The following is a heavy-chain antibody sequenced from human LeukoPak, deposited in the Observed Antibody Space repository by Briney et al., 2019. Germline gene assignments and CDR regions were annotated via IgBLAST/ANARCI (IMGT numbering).Heavy chain of an antibody. V-gene: IGHV3-30-3*01. CDR3: ARGEQQLVFCFDY. CDR2: ISYDGSNK. J-gene: IGHJ4*02. Sequence: GGSLRLSCAASGFTFSSYAMHWVRQAPGKGLEWVAVISYDGSNKYYADSVKGRFTISRDNSKNTLYLQMNSLRAEDTAVCYCARGEQQLVFCFDYWGQGTLVTVSS. D-gene: IGHD6-13*01. CDR1: GFTFSSYA.